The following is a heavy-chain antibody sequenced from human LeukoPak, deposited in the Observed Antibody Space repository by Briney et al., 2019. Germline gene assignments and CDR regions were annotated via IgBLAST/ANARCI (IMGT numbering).Heavy chain of an antibody. J-gene: IGHJ4*02. CDR1: GFTFSSYW. Sequence: GGSLRLSCAASGFTFSSYWMHWVRHAPGEGLVWVSRVHNEGSATTYADSVKGRFTISRDNAKNTLYLQMNSLRAEDTAVYYCAKGSSTSCFNWGQGALVTVSS. D-gene: IGHD2-2*01. CDR3: AKGSSTSCFN. CDR2: VHNEGSAT. V-gene: IGHV3-74*01.